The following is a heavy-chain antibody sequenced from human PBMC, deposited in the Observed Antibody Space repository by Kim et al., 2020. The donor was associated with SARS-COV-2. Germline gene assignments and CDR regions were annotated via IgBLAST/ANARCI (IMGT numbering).Heavy chain of an antibody. CDR2: ISSNGGNT. V-gene: IGHV3-64D*09. Sequence: GGSLRLSCSASGFTFSIYAMHWVRQAPGKGPEYVSVISSNGGNTYYADSVKGRFTTSRDNSKNTLYLQMSSLRAEDTAVYYCVKGGALHLGYFEYWGQGTLVTVSS. J-gene: IGHJ4*02. CDR3: VKGGALHLGYFEY. CDR1: GFTFSIYA.